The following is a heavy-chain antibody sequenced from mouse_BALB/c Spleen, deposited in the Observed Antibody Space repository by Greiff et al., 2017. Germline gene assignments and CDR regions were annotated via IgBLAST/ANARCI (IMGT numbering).Heavy chain of an antibody. Sequence: EVKLVESGGGLVKPGGSLKLSCAASGFTFSSYAMSWVRQTPEKRLEWVASISSGGSTYYPDSVKGRFTISRDNARNILYLQMSSLRSEDTAMYYCAKVYYGNPYYYAMDYWGQGTSVTVSS. D-gene: IGHD2-1*01. CDR2: ISSGGST. CDR1: GFTFSSYA. V-gene: IGHV5-6-5*01. CDR3: AKVYYGNPYYYAMDY. J-gene: IGHJ4*01.